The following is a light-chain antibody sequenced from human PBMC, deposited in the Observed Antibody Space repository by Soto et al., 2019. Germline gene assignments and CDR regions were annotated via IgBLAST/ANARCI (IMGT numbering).Light chain of an antibody. Sequence: AIRMTQSPSSFSASTGDRVTITCRASQDISNSLAWYQQKPGKAPNLLIYSASTLQSGVPSRFSGSGSGTDFTLTISGLQSEDFATYYCQQYYGYPPSFTFGPGTKVEI. J-gene: IGKJ3*01. CDR1: QDISNS. V-gene: IGKV1-8*01. CDR3: QQYYGYPPSFT. CDR2: SAS.